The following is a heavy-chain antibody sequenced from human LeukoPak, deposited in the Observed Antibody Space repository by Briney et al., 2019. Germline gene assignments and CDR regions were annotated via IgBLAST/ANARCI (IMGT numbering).Heavy chain of an antibody. J-gene: IGHJ4*02. Sequence: SETLSLTCTVSGGSISGYHWTWIRQPPGKGLEWIGYIYYSGSTYYNPSLKSRVTISVDTSKNQFSLKLSSVTAADTAVYYCASSWSYYFDYWGQGTLVTVSS. D-gene: IGHD6-13*01. V-gene: IGHV4-59*06. CDR1: GGSISGYH. CDR3: ASSWSYYFDY. CDR2: IYYSGST.